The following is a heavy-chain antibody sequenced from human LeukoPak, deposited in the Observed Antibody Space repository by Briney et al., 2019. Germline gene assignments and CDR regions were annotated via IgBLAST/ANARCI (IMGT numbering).Heavy chain of an antibody. CDR2: ISNDGNNK. CDR1: GFSFNTYP. J-gene: IGHJ4*02. CDR3: ARPDDSESFYRANHY. D-gene: IGHD3-10*01. V-gene: IGHV3-30*04. Sequence: GRSLRLSCAASGFSFNTYPMHWVRQAPGKGLEWVAVISNDGNNKYYADSVKGRFNISRDNSNNTLSLQMNGLRVEDTAVYYCARPDDSESFYRANHYWGRGTLVTVS.